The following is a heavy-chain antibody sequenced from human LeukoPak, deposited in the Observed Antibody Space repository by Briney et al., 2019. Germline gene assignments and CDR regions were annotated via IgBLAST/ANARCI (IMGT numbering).Heavy chain of an antibody. V-gene: IGHV3-23*01. CDR3: XXXXGXXXWXX. CDR2: VSDSGSGT. J-gene: IGHJ4*01. Sequence: PGGSLRLSCAASGFTYSTYAMSWVRQAPGXGLEWVSAVSDSGSGTYYADSVKGRFTISRDNSKNTLYLQMTCLRAEETALYYCXXXXGXXXWXXWGXGTLVXXXX. CDR1: GFTYSTYA.